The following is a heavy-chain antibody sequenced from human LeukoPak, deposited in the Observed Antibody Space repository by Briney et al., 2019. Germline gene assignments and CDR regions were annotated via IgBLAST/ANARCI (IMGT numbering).Heavy chain of an antibody. CDR1: GFTFSSYA. CDR2: ISYDGSNK. CDR3: ARGLTEPIAVASR. Sequence: GGSLRLSCAASGFTFSSYAMHWVRQAPGKGLEWVAVISYDGSNKYYADSVKGRFTISRDNSKNTLYLQMNSLRAEDTAVYYCARGLTEPIAVASRWGQGTLVTVSS. D-gene: IGHD6-19*01. J-gene: IGHJ4*02. V-gene: IGHV3-30-3*01.